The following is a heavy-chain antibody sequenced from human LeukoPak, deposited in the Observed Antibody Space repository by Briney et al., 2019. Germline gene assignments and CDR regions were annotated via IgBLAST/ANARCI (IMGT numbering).Heavy chain of an antibody. CDR2: IYHSGST. D-gene: IGHD2-21*02. CDR1: GGSISSGGYS. CDR3: ARAYCGGDCFWFDP. Sequence: SESLSLTCAVSGGSISSGGYSWSWIRQPPGKGLEWIGYIYHSGSTYYNPSLKSRVTISVDRSKNQSSLKLSSVTAADTAVYYCARAYCGGDCFWFDPWGQGTLVTVSS. V-gene: IGHV4-30-2*01. J-gene: IGHJ5*02.